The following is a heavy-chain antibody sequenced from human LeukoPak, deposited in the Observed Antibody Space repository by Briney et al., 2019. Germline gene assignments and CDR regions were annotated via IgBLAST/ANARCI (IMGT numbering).Heavy chain of an antibody. CDR1: GFTFSSYS. J-gene: IGHJ6*03. Sequence: GGSLRLSCAASGFTFSSYSMNWVRQAPGKGLEGISYISSSSSTIYYADSVKGRFTISRDNAKNSLYLQLNSLRAEDTAVYYCAREDGHYYYYMDVWGKGTTVTISS. D-gene: IGHD4-17*01. CDR3: AREDGHYYYYMDV. CDR2: ISSSSSTI. V-gene: IGHV3-48*01.